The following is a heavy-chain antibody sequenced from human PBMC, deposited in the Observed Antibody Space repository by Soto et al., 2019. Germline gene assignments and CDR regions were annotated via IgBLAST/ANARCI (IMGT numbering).Heavy chain of an antibody. CDR1: GYTFTDYY. J-gene: IGHJ5*02. CDR3: ARDGSSDWLTWFDP. V-gene: IGHV1-46*01. CDR2: ISPSGGST. Sequence: QVQLVQSGAEVKKPGASVKVSCKASGYTFTDYYMHWVRQAPGQGLEWMGIISPSGGSTYAQKFQGRVTVTRDTSPSTVYMELSSLRSEDTAVYYCARDGSSDWLTWFDPWGQGTLVTVSS. D-gene: IGHD6-19*01.